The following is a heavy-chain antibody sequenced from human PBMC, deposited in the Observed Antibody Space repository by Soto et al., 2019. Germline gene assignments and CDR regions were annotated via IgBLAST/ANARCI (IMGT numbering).Heavy chain of an antibody. CDR2: IGAYNGHT. CDR1: GYTFTNSG. CDR3: AREDYYDSSGYLPVRYYFGMDV. V-gene: IGHV1-18*01. J-gene: IGHJ6*02. Sequence: QVQLVQSGAEVKKPGASVKVSCKASGYTFTNSGISWERQAPGQGLEWMGWIGAYNGHTKYAQKLQGRVTMTTDTSTSTAYMELRSLKSDDTAVYYCAREDYYDSSGYLPVRYYFGMDVWGQGTTVTVSS. D-gene: IGHD3-22*01.